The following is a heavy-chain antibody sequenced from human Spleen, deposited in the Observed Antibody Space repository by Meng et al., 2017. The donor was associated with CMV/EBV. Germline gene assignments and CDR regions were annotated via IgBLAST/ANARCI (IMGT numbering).Heavy chain of an antibody. CDR3: ARDGYQLSLGMDV. D-gene: IGHD3-22*01. CDR2: IKQDGSEK. V-gene: IGHV3-7*01. CDR1: GFTFSSYW. Sequence: GGSLRLSCAASGFTFSSYWMSWVRQAPGKGLEWVANIKQDGSEKYYVDSAKGRFTISRDNAKNSLYLQMNSLRAEDTAVYYCARDGYQLSLGMDVWGQGTTVTVSS. J-gene: IGHJ6*02.